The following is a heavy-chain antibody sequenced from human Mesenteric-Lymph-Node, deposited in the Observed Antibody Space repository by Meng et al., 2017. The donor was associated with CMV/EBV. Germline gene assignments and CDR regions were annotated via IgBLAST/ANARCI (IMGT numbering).Heavy chain of an antibody. V-gene: IGHV1-46*01. Sequence: YTFTSYYLHWVRQAPGQGLGWLGVMNPSAGDPTYAQSFQGRVTMTRDTSTSTAYLELRSLRSEDTAMYYCARDPGGYCSGGRCYWFDPWGQGTLVTVSS. CDR3: ARDPGGYCSGGRCYWFDP. D-gene: IGHD2-15*01. CDR1: YTFTSYY. J-gene: IGHJ5*02. CDR2: MNPSAGDP.